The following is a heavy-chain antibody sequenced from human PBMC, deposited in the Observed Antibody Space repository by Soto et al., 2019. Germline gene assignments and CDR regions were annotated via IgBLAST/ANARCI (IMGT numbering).Heavy chain of an antibody. CDR1: GFTFSDYA. Sequence: VQLVESGGGVVQPERSLRLSCAASGFTFSDYAMHWVRQAPGKGLEWVAVVSHDGRNTHYADSVKGRFTISRDSSKNTVSLEMTSLRAEATAVCYCAKGGRQWLVTSDFNYWGQGALVTVSS. CDR2: VSHDGRNT. CDR3: AKGGRQWLVTSDFNY. D-gene: IGHD6-19*01. V-gene: IGHV3-30*18. J-gene: IGHJ4*02.